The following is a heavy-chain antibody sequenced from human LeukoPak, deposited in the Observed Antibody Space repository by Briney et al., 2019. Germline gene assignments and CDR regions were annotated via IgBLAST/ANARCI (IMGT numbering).Heavy chain of an antibody. CDR3: ANPRYDSSGYYYVD. Sequence: ASVKVSCKASGYTFTSYAMHWLRQAPGQRLDWMGWINGGSGNTKYSPEFQGRVTITRDTSASTAYMELSSLRSEDTAVYYCANPRYDSSGYYYVDWGQGTLVTVSS. CDR2: INGGSGNT. V-gene: IGHV1-3*01. CDR1: GYTFTSYA. J-gene: IGHJ4*02. D-gene: IGHD3-22*01.